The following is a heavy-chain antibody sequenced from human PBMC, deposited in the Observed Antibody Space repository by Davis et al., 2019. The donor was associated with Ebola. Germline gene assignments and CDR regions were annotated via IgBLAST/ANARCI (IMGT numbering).Heavy chain of an antibody. Sequence: GGSLRLSCAASGFTFSSYAMSWVRQAPGKGLEWVSAISGSGGTTYYADSVKGRFTISRDNSKNTLYLQMNSLRAEDTAVYYCAREITMVGAIDPWGQGTLVTVSS. CDR1: GFTFSSYA. CDR3: AREITMVGAIDP. D-gene: IGHD3-10*02. J-gene: IGHJ5*02. V-gene: IGHV3-23*01. CDR2: ISGSGGTT.